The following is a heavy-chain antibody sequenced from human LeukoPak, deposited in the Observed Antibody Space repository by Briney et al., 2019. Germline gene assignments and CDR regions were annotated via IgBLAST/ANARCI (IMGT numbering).Heavy chain of an antibody. Sequence: GGSLRLSCAASGFTFSSYDMHWVRQATGKGLEWVSAIGTAGDTYYPGSVKGRFTISRENAKNSLYLQMNSLRAGDTAVYYCARGLVVPSYWYFDLWGRGTLVTVSS. D-gene: IGHD2-8*02. V-gene: IGHV3-13*01. J-gene: IGHJ2*01. CDR1: GFTFSSYD. CDR2: IGTAGDT. CDR3: ARGLVVPSYWYFDL.